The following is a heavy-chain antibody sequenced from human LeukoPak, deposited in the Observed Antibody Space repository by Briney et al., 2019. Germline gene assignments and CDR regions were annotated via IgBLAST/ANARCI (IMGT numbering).Heavy chain of an antibody. Sequence: SVKLSCKASGGTVSSYAISWVRQAPGHGLEWMGSSLPIFGTANNAQKFQGRVAITTDESTRTAYMELSSLGYEDTAVYYCARRDGYCSSTSCYMSSESFDYWGQGTLVTVSS. J-gene: IGHJ4*02. CDR2: SLPIFGTA. CDR3: ARRDGYCSSTSCYMSSESFDY. D-gene: IGHD2-2*02. V-gene: IGHV1-69*05. CDR1: GGTVSSYA.